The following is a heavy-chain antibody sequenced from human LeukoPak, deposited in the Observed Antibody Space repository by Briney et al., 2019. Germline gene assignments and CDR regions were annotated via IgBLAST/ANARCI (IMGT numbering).Heavy chain of an antibody. J-gene: IGHJ4*01. CDR3: ASFIAVAGTWVY. CDR2: IYYSGST. V-gene: IGHV4-39*07. D-gene: IGHD6-19*01. Sequence: SETLSLTCTVSGGSISSSSYYWGWIRQPPGKGLEWIVSIYYSGSTYYNPSLKSRVTISVDTSKNQFSLKLSSVTAADTAVYYCASFIAVAGTWVYWGQGTLVTVSS. CDR1: GGSISSSSYY.